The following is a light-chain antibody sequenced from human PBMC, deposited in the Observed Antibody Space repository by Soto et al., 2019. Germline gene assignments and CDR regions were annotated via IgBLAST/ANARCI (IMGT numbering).Light chain of an antibody. CDR2: AAS. CDR1: EPIDRY. CDR3: QRAYNAPLT. J-gene: IGKJ3*01. Sequence: DIQMTQSPSSVSALIGDRVTITCRASEPIDRYLSWYQERPGKAPWILTIAASDLQSGVPSRFSGSGSGTDFTLTISSLQPEDFATYECQRAYNAPLTFGPGTEVELK. V-gene: IGKV1-39*01.